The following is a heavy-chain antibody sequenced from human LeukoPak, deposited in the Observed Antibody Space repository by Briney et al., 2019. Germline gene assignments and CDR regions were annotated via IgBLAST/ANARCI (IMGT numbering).Heavy chain of an antibody. D-gene: IGHD1-14*01. J-gene: IGHJ4*02. V-gene: IGHV4-59*08. CDR2: IFYVGST. CDR1: GGSISGNY. CDR3: ARIITGTVALDY. Sequence: GNPSPTFPVSGGSISGNYWGLIRQPLGKGLEWIGYIFYVGSTIYNPSLKSRVTISVDTSKSQFSLQLSSVTAADTAVYYCARIITGTVALDYWGQGTLVTVSS.